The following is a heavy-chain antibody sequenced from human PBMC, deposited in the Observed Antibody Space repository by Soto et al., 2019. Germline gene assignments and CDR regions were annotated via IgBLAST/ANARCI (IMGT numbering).Heavy chain of an antibody. CDR1: GFTFSSYW. V-gene: IGHV3-7*01. CDR2: IKQDGSEK. Sequence: GGSLRLSCAASGFTFSSYWMSWVRQAPGKGLEWVANIKQDGSEKYYVDSVKGRFTISRDNAKNTLYLQMNSLRAEDTAVYYCARGPRYNWNDVFDYWGQGTLVTVSS. D-gene: IGHD1-20*01. J-gene: IGHJ4*02. CDR3: ARGPRYNWNDVFDY.